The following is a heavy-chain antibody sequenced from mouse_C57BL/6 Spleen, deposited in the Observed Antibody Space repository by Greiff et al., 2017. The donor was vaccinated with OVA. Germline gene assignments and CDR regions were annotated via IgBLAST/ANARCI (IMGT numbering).Heavy chain of an antibody. D-gene: IGHD1-1*01. Sequence: EVKLQESGPGLVKPSQSLSLTCSVTGYSITSGYYWNWIRQFPGNKLEWMGYISYDGSNNYNPSLKNRISITRDTSKNQFFLKLNSVTTEDTATYYCARTSITTVVADYWGQGTLVTVSA. V-gene: IGHV3-6*01. CDR3: ARTSITTVVADY. J-gene: IGHJ3*01. CDR2: ISYDGSN. CDR1: GYSITSGYY.